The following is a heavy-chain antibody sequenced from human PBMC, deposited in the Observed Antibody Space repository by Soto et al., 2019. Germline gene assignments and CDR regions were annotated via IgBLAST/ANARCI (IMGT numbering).Heavy chain of an antibody. CDR3: ARVIGPVKAPTFDY. J-gene: IGHJ4*02. V-gene: IGHV4-30-2*01. D-gene: IGHD6-6*01. Sequence: QLQLQESGSGLVKPSQTLSLTCAVSGGSISSGGYSWSWIRQPPGKGLEWIGYIYHSGSTYYNPSLKSRVTISVDRSKNQFSLKLSSVTAADTAVYYCARVIGPVKAPTFDYWGQGTLVTVSS. CDR1: GGSISSGGYS. CDR2: IYHSGST.